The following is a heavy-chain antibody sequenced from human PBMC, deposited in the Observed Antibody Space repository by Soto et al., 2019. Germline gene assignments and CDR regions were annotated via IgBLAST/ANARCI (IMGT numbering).Heavy chain of an antibody. CDR3: ARGNSLXVYYDFWSGYYHDAFDI. D-gene: IGHD3-3*01. CDR1: GGSISSYY. Sequence: PSATLSLTCTVSGGSISSYYWSRIRQPPGKGLEWIGYIYYSGSTNYNPSLKSRVTISVDTSKNQFSLKLSSVTAADTAVYYCARGNSLXVYYDFWSGYYHDAFDIWGQGTMVTVSS. CDR2: IYYSGST. V-gene: IGHV4-59*01. J-gene: IGHJ3*02.